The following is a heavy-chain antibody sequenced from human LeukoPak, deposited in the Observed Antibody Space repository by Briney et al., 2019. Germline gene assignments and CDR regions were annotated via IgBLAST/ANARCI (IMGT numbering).Heavy chain of an antibody. V-gene: IGHV1-2*02. J-gene: IGHJ6*03. CDR1: Y. CDR2: INPNSGGT. CDR3: XXXXXXXXLPQYYYYMDV. Sequence: YXXWXRQAPGXGLXXMXWINPNSGGTNYAQKFQGRVTMTRDXXISTAYMELSRLRSDDTAVYYCXXXXXXXXLPQYYYYMDVWGKGTTVTVSS.